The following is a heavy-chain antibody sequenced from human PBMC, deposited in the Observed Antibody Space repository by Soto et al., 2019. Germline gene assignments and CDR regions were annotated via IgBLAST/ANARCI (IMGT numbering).Heavy chain of an antibody. J-gene: IGHJ5*02. Sequence: QVQLQESGPGLVKPSQTLSLTCTVSGGSISSGGYYWSWIRQHPGKGLEWIGYIYYIKTTNYNPSLKRRVTISLDTSKNQFSLNLTSVTAADTAVYYCARSVFPWGQGTLVTVSS. V-gene: IGHV4-31*03. CDR1: GGSISSGGYY. CDR3: ARSVFP. CDR2: IYYIKTT.